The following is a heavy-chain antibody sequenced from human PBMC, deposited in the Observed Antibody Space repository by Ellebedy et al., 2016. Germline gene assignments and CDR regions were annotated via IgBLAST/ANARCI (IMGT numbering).Heavy chain of an antibody. Sequence: GGSLRLSCAASGFTLSSYTMNWVRQAPGKGLEWVSSISSGTNYIYYADSVKGRITISRDNAKNSLYLQMNSLRAEDTAVYYCARGGRGGFDYWGQGTLVTVSS. J-gene: IGHJ4*02. CDR2: ISSGTNYI. D-gene: IGHD1-26*01. V-gene: IGHV3-21*01. CDR3: ARGGRGGFDY. CDR1: GFTLSSYT.